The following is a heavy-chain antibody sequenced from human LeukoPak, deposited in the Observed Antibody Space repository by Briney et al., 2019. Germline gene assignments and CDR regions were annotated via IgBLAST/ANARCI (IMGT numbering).Heavy chain of an antibody. D-gene: IGHD3-22*01. CDR3: ARVLGYYDSSTYYSPWAFDI. V-gene: IGHV1-24*01. CDR1: GYTLSELS. J-gene: IGHJ3*02. CDR2: FDPEEGET. Sequence: ASVKVSCKVSGYTLSELSMHWVRQAPGKGLEWMGGFDPEEGETIYAQKFQGRVTMTEDTSTVTAYMGLSSLRSEDTAVYYCARVLGYYDSSTYYSPWAFDIWGQGTMVTVSS.